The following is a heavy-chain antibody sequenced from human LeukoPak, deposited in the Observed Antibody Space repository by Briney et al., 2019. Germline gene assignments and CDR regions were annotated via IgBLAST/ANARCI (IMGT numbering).Heavy chain of an antibody. Sequence: GGSLRLPCAASGFTFSSYAMSWVRQAPGKGREWVSAISGSGGSTYYADSVKGRFTISRDNSKNTLYLQMNSLRAEDTAVYYCAKTVGYYDIGAAFDIWGQGTMVTVSS. D-gene: IGHD3-9*01. CDR1: GFTFSSYA. V-gene: IGHV3-23*01. CDR3: AKTVGYYDIGAAFDI. CDR2: ISGSGGST. J-gene: IGHJ3*02.